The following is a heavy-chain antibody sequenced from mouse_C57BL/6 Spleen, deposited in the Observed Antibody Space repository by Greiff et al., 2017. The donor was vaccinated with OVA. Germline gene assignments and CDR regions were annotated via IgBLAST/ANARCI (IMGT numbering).Heavy chain of an antibody. J-gene: IGHJ2*01. Sequence: EVKLVESGGDLVKPGGSLKLSCAASGFTFSSYGMSWVRQTPDKRLEWVATISSGGSYTYYPDSVKGRFTISRDNAKNTLYLQMSSLKSEDTAMYYCARRSGTAQAPDYWGQGTTLTVSS. CDR3: ARRSGTAQAPDY. D-gene: IGHD3-2*02. CDR1: GFTFSSYG. CDR2: ISSGGSYT. V-gene: IGHV5-6*02.